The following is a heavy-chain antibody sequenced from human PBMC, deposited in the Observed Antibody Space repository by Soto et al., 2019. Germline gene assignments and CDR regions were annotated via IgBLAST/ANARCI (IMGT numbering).Heavy chain of an antibody. CDR2: ISSRGSTS. D-gene: IGHD3-16*01. CDR1: GFTFSTYV. V-gene: IGHV3-23*01. J-gene: IGHJ3*02. CDR3: VREEGGAFDI. Sequence: GGSLRLSCAASGFTFSTYVMSWIRQPPGKGLEWVSSISSRGSTSYYADSVKGRSSISRDNSKNTLYLQMTSLRAEDTAEYYCVREEGGAFDIWGQGTMVTVSS.